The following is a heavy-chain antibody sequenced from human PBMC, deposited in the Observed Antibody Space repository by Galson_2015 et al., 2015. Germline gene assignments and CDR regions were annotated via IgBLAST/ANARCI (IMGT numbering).Heavy chain of an antibody. CDR1: GFTFSSYG. D-gene: IGHD5-18*01. Sequence: SLRLSCAASGFTFSSYGMHWVRQAPGKGLEWVAVISDDGSNKYYADSVKGRFTISRDKSRSTLYLQMNSLRAEDTAVYYCVRGSGYSYTGTYYFDYWGQGTLVTVSS. J-gene: IGHJ4*02. CDR3: VRGSGYSYTGTYYFDY. CDR2: ISDDGSNK. V-gene: IGHV3-33*01.